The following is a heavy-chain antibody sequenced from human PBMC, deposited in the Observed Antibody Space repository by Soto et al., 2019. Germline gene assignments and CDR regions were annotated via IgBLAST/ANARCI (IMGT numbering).Heavy chain of an antibody. CDR2: INHLGSI. CDR1: GGWLREDR. V-gene: IGHV4-34*01. D-gene: IGHD2-21*01. CDR3: ARGGISHWAYFYYMDV. Sequence: SEKLCETCGVSGGWLREDRWGGSRQPPGMALEWIGEINHLGSINYNPSLKSRVTMSVDTSKNQFSLTLNSVTAADTATYYCARGGISHWAYFYYMDVWXRGTTVT. J-gene: IGHJ6*03.